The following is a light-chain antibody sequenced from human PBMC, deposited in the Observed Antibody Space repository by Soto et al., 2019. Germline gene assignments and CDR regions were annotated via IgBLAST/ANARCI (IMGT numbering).Light chain of an antibody. J-gene: IGLJ1*01. Sequence: QSALTQPASVSGSPGQSITISCTGTSSDVGSYNLVSWYQQHPIKAPKLMIYEGSKRPSGVSNRFSGSKSGNTASLTISGLQAEDEADYYCCSYAGSSTYVFGTGTQLTVL. CDR3: CSYAGSSTYV. CDR1: SSDVGSYNL. V-gene: IGLV2-23*01. CDR2: EGS.